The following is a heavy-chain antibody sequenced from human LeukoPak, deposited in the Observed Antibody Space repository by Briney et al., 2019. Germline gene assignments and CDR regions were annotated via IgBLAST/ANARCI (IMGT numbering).Heavy chain of an antibody. J-gene: IGHJ4*02. D-gene: IGHD3-3*01. CDR3: AKGPTSLWSGYYYFDY. Sequence: PGGSLRLSCAASGFTFSSYAMSWVRQAPGKGLEWVSAISGSGGSTYYADSVKGRFTISRDNSKNTLYLQMNSLRAEDTAVYYCAKGPTSLWSGYYYFDYWGQGTLVTVSS. CDR2: ISGSGGST. V-gene: IGHV3-23*01. CDR1: GFTFSSYA.